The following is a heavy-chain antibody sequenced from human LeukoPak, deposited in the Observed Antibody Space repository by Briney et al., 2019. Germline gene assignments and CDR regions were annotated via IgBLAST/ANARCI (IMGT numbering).Heavy chain of an antibody. Sequence: GASVKVSCKASGYTFTGYDMHWVRQAPGQGLEWMGWINPNSGGTNCAQKFQGRVTMTRDTSISTAYMELRRLRSDDTAVYYCVRVQYYYDSSGYWAHWGQGTLVTVSS. CDR3: VRVQYYYDSSGYWAH. D-gene: IGHD3-22*01. V-gene: IGHV1-2*02. J-gene: IGHJ4*02. CDR1: GYTFTGYD. CDR2: INPNSGGT.